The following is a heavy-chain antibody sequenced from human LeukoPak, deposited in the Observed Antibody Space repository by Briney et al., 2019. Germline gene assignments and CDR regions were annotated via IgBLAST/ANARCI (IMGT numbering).Heavy chain of an antibody. CDR1: GYTFTSYG. CDR3: ARDPLSSSWYLGWFDP. D-gene: IGHD6-13*01. Sequence: GASVKVSCKASGYTFTSYGISWVRQAPGQGLEWMGWISAYNGNTNYAQKLQGRVTITADESTSTAYMELSSLRSEDTAVYYCARDPLSSSWYLGWFDPWGQGTLVTVSS. CDR2: ISAYNGNT. V-gene: IGHV1-18*01. J-gene: IGHJ5*02.